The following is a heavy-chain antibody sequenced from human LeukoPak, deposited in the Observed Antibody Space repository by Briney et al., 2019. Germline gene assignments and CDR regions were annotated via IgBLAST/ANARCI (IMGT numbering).Heavy chain of an antibody. V-gene: IGHV1-69*05. CDR1: GGTFSSYA. Sequence: GASVKVSCKASGGTFSSYAISWVRQAPGQGLEWMGGIIPIFGTANYAQKFQGRVTITTDESTSTAYMELSSLRSEDTAVYYCARGSQGAAAFDIWGQGTMVTVSS. J-gene: IGHJ3*02. CDR2: IIPIFGTA. D-gene: IGHD6-25*01. CDR3: ARGSQGAAAFDI.